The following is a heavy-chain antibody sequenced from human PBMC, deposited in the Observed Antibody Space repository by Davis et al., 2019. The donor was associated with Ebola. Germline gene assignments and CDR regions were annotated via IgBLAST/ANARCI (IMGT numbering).Heavy chain of an antibody. V-gene: IGHV3-74*01. CDR2: INSDGSST. D-gene: IGHD5-24*01. J-gene: IGHJ6*04. Sequence: PGGSLRLSCAASGFTFSSYWMHWVRQAPGKGLVWVSRINSDGSSTSYADSVKGRFTISRDNAKNTLYLQMNSLRAEDTAVYYCARGGGMATINYYGMDVWGKGTTVTVSS. CDR3: ARGGGMATINYYGMDV. CDR1: GFTFSSYW.